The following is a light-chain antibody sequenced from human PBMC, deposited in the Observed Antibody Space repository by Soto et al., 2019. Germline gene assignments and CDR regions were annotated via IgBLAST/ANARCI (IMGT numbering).Light chain of an antibody. V-gene: IGKV3-20*01. CDR2: GAS. Sequence: SVWKMSPGTLSLSQGGRATLACRSSQSVTSSYLAWYQQKPGQAPRLLIYGASSRATGIPDRFSGSGSGTDFTLTISRLEPEDFAVYYCQQYGSSLWTLGHGTKL. CDR3: QQYGSSLWT. J-gene: IGKJ1*01. CDR1: QSVTSSY.